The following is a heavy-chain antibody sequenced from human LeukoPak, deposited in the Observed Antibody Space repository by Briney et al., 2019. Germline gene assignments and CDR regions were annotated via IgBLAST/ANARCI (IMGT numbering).Heavy chain of an antibody. V-gene: IGHV3-21*01. Sequence: GGSLRLSCAASGFTFSSHSMNWVRQAPGKGLEWVSSISSSSYIYYADSVKGRFTISRDNATNSLYLQMNSLRAEDTAVYYCARPHHAKYSGSYNYWGQGTLVTVSS. D-gene: IGHD1-26*01. CDR1: GFTFSSHS. CDR3: ARPHHAKYSGSYNY. J-gene: IGHJ4*02. CDR2: ISSSSYI.